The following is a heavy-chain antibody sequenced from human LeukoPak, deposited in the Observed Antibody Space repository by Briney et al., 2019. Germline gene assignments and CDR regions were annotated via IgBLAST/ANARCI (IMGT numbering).Heavy chain of an antibody. Sequence: SETLSLTCTVSGGSISSSSYYWGWIRQPPGKGLEWIGSIYYSGSTYYNPSLKSRVTISVDTSKNQFSLKPSSVTAADTAVYYCARQLSGEWLSRTPYYSDYWGQGTLVTVSS. V-gene: IGHV4-39*01. J-gene: IGHJ4*02. D-gene: IGHD3-3*01. CDR3: ARQLSGEWLSRTPYYSDY. CDR2: IYYSGST. CDR1: GGSISSSSYY.